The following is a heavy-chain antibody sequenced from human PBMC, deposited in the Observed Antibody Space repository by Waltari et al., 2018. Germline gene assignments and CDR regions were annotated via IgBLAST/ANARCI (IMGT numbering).Heavy chain of an antibody. CDR3: ARDTIFYGSGSYDP. D-gene: IGHD3-10*01. Sequence: QLVESGGGLVKPGSSLGLSCAASGCRFSDYNMHWLRRAPGKGLEWVSSISSKSTYIYYADSVRGRFSISRDNAENSLFLQMNNLRGEDTAVYYCARDTIFYGSGSYDPWGQGTRVTVSS. J-gene: IGHJ5*02. CDR2: ISSKSTYI. CDR1: GCRFSDYN. V-gene: IGHV3-21*01.